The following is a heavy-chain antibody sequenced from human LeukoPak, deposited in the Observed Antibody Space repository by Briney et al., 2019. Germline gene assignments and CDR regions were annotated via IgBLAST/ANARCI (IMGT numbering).Heavy chain of an antibody. CDR3: ARRYGSGSYDKFDY. V-gene: IGHV4-59*08. J-gene: IGHJ4*02. CDR1: GGSISSYN. CDR2: IFSTGST. Sequence: PSETLSLTCTVSGGSISSYNWNWIRQPPGKGLEWIGYIFSTGSTNYNPSLKSRVTISLDTSKSQFSLRLTSVAAADTAVYYCARRYGSGSYDKFDYWGQGTLVTVSS. D-gene: IGHD3-10*01.